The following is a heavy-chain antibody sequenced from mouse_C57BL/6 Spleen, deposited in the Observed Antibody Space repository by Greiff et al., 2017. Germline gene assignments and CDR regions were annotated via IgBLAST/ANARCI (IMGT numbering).Heavy chain of an antibody. J-gene: IGHJ4*01. D-gene: IGHD3-3*01. CDR2: ISSGSSTI. CDR1: GFTFSDYG. V-gene: IGHV5-17*01. CDR3: AKFRVYAMDY. Sequence: EVKLVESGGGLVKPGGSLKLSCAASGFTFSDYGMHWVRQAPEKGLEWVAYISSGSSTIYYADTVKGRFTISRDNAKNTLFLQMTRLRSEDTAMYFCAKFRVYAMDYWGQGASVTVSS.